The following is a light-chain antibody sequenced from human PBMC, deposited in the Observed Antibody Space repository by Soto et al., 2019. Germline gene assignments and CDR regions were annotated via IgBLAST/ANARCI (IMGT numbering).Light chain of an antibody. CDR3: QQHGSSPWT. J-gene: IGKJ1*01. Sequence: EIVLTQSPGTLSLSPGERATLSCRASQSVSSSYLAWYQQKPGQAPRLLIYGASSRATGIPDRFSGSGSGTDFTLTISRLEPEDFAVYYCQQHGSSPWTFGQGTKADIK. V-gene: IGKV3-20*01. CDR2: GAS. CDR1: QSVSSSY.